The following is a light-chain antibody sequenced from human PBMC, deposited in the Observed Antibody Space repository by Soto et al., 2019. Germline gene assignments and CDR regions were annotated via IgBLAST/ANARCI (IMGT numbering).Light chain of an antibody. CDR3: QQYGGSPPFT. CDR1: QSVSTIY. Sequence: EIVLTQSPGTLSLSPGERATLSCRASQSVSTIYLAWYQQKPGQAPRLLIYRASSRAAGIPDRLSGSGSRTDLAINIRWLEQEDFAVYYCQQYGGSPPFTFGEGTKLEIK. V-gene: IGKV3-20*01. J-gene: IGKJ2*01. CDR2: RAS.